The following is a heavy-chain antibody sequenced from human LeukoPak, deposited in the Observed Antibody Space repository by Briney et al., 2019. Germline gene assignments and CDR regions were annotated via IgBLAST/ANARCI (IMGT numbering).Heavy chain of an antibody. CDR1: GGSISSYY. J-gene: IGHJ4*02. D-gene: IGHD5-12*01. CDR2: IYYSGST. V-gene: IGHV4-59*12. CDR3: ARDMAYSGYDPPGFDY. Sequence: SETLSLTCTVSGGSISSYYWSWIRQSPGKGLEWIGYIYYSGSTNYNPSLKSRVTISVDTSKNQFSLKLSSVTAADTAVYYCARDMAYSGYDPPGFDYWGQGTLVTVSS.